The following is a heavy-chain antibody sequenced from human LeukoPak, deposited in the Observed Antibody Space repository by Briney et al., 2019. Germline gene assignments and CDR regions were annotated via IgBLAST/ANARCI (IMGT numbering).Heavy chain of an antibody. CDR1: AFTFSTYS. J-gene: IGHJ4*02. CDR3: TRVVSWYSSDLDS. Sequence: GGSLRLSCAASAFTFSTYSMNWVRQAPGKGLQWVSYISSSGSAIYYADSVKGRFTISRDNSKNTLYLQMNSLRGDDTAIYYCTRVVSWYSSDLDSWGQGTLVTVSS. V-gene: IGHV3-48*04. CDR2: ISSSGSAI. D-gene: IGHD6-13*01.